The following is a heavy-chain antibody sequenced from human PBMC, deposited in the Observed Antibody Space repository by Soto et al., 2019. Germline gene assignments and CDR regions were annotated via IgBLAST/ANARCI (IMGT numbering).Heavy chain of an antibody. V-gene: IGHV1-18*01. CDR1: GYTFTNYG. CDR2: ISTSNSNT. J-gene: IGHJ6*02. Sequence: QVQLVQSGGEVKKPGAAVMVSCKASGYTFTNYGISWVRQAPGQGLEWMGWISTSNSNTAYAQKFQDRGTMTTDTTTSTAYMELRSLRPDDTAVYYCARPPQVTRSYYFNGLDVWGQGTTVTVSS. D-gene: IGHD5-18*01. CDR3: ARPPQVTRSYYFNGLDV.